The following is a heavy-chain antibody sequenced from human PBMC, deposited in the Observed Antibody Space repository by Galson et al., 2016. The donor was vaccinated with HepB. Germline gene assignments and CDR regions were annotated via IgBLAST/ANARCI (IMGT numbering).Heavy chain of an antibody. Sequence: SVKVSCKASGYAFTNYDTVWVRQASGQGLEWMAWMNPNSGNTGLAPRLKGRLTLTRDTSISTAYMELSGLSSEDTAVYYCTRGITGTTLIESWGQGTLVTVSS. CDR2: MNPNSGNT. CDR3: TRGITGTTLIES. CDR1: GYAFTNYD. V-gene: IGHV1-8*01. J-gene: IGHJ5*01. D-gene: IGHD1-7*01.